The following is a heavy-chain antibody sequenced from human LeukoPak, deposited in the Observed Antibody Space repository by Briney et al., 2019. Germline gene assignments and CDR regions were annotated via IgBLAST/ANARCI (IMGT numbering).Heavy chain of an antibody. CDR1: GYTFTNYG. J-gene: IGHJ4*02. D-gene: IGHD3-9*01. Sequence: ASVKVSCKASGYTFTNYGITWVRQGPGQGLEWMGWISGYNGNTNYAQNLQGRVTMTSDTSTSTIYMELRSLRSDDTAVYYCARDEYDILTGSGSSYYFDYWGQGTLVSVSS. CDR3: ARDEYDILTGSGSSYYFDY. CDR2: ISGYNGNT. V-gene: IGHV1-18*01.